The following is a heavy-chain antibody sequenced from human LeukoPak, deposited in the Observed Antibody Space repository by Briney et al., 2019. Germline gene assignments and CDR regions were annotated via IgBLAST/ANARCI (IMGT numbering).Heavy chain of an antibody. V-gene: IGHV3-7*01. J-gene: IGHJ4*02. Sequence: PGGSLRLSCAASGFTFSSYWMSWVRQAPGKGLEWVAHIKQDGSEKYYVDSVKGRFTISRDNAKNSLYLQMNSLRAEDTAVYYCARHPGVFGVVYFDYWGQGTLVTVSS. CDR2: IKQDGSEK. CDR1: GFTFSSYW. D-gene: IGHD3-3*01. CDR3: ARHPGVFGVVYFDY.